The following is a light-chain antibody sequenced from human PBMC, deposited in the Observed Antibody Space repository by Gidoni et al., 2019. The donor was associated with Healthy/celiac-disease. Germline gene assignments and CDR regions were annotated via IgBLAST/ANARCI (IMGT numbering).Light chain of an antibody. Sequence: DIQMTQSPSSLSASVGDRVTITCRASQSISSYLNWYQQKPGKAPKLLIYAASSLQSGVPSRFSGSGSGTDFTHTISSLQPGDFATYYCQQSYSTPWTFGQGTKVEIK. CDR3: QQSYSTPWT. CDR1: QSISSY. V-gene: IGKV1-39*01. J-gene: IGKJ1*01. CDR2: AAS.